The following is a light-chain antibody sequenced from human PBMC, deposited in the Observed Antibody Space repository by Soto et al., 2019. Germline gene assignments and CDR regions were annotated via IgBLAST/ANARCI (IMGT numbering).Light chain of an antibody. Sequence: EIVMTQSPATLSVSPGERATLSCRASQSLSSNLAWFQQKPGQAPRLLIYGADTRATGIPARFSGGGSGTDFSLTISSLQSEDSAVYYCQQYNNWPRTFGQGTKLEIK. J-gene: IGKJ2*01. V-gene: IGKV3-15*01. CDR2: GAD. CDR1: QSLSSN. CDR3: QQYNNWPRT.